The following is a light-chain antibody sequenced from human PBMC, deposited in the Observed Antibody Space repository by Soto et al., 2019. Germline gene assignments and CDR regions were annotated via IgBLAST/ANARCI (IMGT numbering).Light chain of an antibody. CDR2: ASS. CDR1: QSRGSNF. CDR3: QLYGISPH. Sequence: EIVVTLKKDTMSFYPEERSTLSCKTSQSRGSNFLAWYQHTPGPAPRLLIYASSNRATGIPDRFSGSASGTDFTLTINRLEPEEFAVYYRQLYGISPHFGQGTRLEIK. V-gene: IGKV3-20*01. J-gene: IGKJ5*01.